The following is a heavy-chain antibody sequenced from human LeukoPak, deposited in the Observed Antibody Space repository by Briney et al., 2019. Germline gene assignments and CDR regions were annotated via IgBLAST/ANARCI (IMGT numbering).Heavy chain of an antibody. CDR1: GFTFSSYE. CDR2: IRSIVTSI. D-gene: IGHD6-13*01. Sequence: GGSLRLSCAASGFTFSSYEMNWVRQAPGKGLEWVSFIRSIVTSIDYANFVKGLFTISRYNAKNSLYLLMDSLVADDTAVYYCAGGIGSSCDRHFDYWGQGILVTVSS. CDR3: AGGIGSSCDRHFDY. V-gene: IGHV3-48*03. J-gene: IGHJ4*02.